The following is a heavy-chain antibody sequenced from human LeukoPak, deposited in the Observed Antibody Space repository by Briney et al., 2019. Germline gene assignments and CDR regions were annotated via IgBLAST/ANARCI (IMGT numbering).Heavy chain of an antibody. CDR1: GGSISGSY. Sequence: SETLSLTCTVSGGSISGSYWSWIRQPAGKGLEWIGRIYSSGSTNYNPSLKSRVTMSVDTSKNQVSLKLNSVTAADAAVYYCARGFCSGGSCYLFDSWGQGNLVTVSA. D-gene: IGHD2-15*01. V-gene: IGHV4-4*07. CDR2: IYSSGST. J-gene: IGHJ4*02. CDR3: ARGFCSGGSCYLFDS.